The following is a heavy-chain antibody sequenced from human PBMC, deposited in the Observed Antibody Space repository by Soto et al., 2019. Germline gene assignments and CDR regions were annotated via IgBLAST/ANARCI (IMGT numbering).Heavy chain of an antibody. J-gene: IGHJ4*02. V-gene: IGHV4-39*01. CDR1: GGSISSSSYY. D-gene: IGHD2-2*01. CDR2: VYYNGNTY. CDR3: ARRYCRNTSCYVFDY. Sequence: QLQLQESGPGLVKPSETLSLTCSVSGGSISSSSYYWGWICQPPGKGLEWIASVYYNGNTYYYNPSLKSRVTISVDTSNNQFSLRLTSVTAADTAVYYCARRYCRNTSCYVFDYWGQGTLVTVSS.